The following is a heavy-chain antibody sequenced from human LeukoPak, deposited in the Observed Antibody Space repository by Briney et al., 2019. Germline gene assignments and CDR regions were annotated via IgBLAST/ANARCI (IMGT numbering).Heavy chain of an antibody. CDR2: IGGSGGST. Sequence: GGSLRLSCAASGFTFSSYAMSWVRQAPGKGLEWVSAIGGSGGSTYYADSVKGRFTISRDNSKNTLYLQMNSLRAEDTAVYYCAKDVDSRKFYFDYWGQGTLVTVSS. J-gene: IGHJ4*02. CDR3: AKDVDSRKFYFDY. V-gene: IGHV3-23*01. CDR1: GFTFSSYA. D-gene: IGHD5-12*01.